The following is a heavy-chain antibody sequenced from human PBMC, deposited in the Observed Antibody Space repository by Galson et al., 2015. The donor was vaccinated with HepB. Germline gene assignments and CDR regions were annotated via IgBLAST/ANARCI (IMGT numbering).Heavy chain of an antibody. J-gene: IGHJ6*02. D-gene: IGHD1-14*01. CDR3: ARHPVYPETSSGMDV. CDR2: IYPGDSDT. V-gene: IGHV5-51*01. CDR1: GYSFTSYW. Sequence: QSGAEVKKPGESLKTSCKGSGYSFTSYWIGWVRQMPGKGLEWMGIIYPGDSDTRYSTSFQGQVTISADKSISTAYLQWSSLKASDTAMYYCARHPVYPETSSGMDVWGQVTTVTVSS.